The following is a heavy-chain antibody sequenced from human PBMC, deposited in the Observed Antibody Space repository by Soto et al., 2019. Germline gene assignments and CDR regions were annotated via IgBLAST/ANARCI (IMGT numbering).Heavy chain of an antibody. Sequence: EVQLLESGGVLVQPGGSLRLSCAASGFTFSSCAMSWVRQAPGKGLEWVSTISGSDGSTYYADSVKALFTISRDNSKNTLYLQMNSLRAEDTAVYYCAKCSGGSCYQPLDYWGQGTLVTVSS. J-gene: IGHJ4*02. CDR2: ISGSDGST. V-gene: IGHV3-23*01. D-gene: IGHD2-15*01. CDR3: AKCSGGSCYQPLDY. CDR1: GFTFSSCA.